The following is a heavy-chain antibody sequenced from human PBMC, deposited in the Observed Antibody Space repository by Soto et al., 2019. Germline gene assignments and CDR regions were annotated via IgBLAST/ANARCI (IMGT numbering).Heavy chain of an antibody. Sequence: PGGSLRLSCGASGFTFSTSAMGWVRQAPGKGLQWVSTISDSGTWTYYADSVKGRFTVSRDNSENTLYLHMNSLRAEDTAVYFCAKIKDHENSGFYRPFDYWGQGALVTVSS. J-gene: IGHJ4*02. CDR3: AKIKDHENSGFYRPFDY. V-gene: IGHV3-23*01. D-gene: IGHD3-3*01. CDR2: ISDSGTWT. CDR1: GFTFSTSA.